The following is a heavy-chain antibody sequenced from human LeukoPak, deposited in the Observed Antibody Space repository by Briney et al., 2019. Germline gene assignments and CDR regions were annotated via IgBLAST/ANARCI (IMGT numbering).Heavy chain of an antibody. Sequence: SETLSLTCTVSGGSISSSSYYWGRIRQPPGKGLEWIGSIYYSGSTYYNPSLKSRVTISVDTSKNQFSLKLSSVTAADTAVYYCASLYDYVWGSYRYTSQDYWGQGTLVTVSS. D-gene: IGHD3-16*02. CDR3: ASLYDYVWGSYRYTSQDY. CDR2: IYYSGST. CDR1: GGSISSSSYY. V-gene: IGHV4-39*01. J-gene: IGHJ4*02.